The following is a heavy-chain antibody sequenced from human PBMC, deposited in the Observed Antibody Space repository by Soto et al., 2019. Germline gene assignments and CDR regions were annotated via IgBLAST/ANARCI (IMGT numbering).Heavy chain of an antibody. CDR2: VNPILSMS. D-gene: IGHD3-10*01. Sequence: QVQLVQSGAEVKRPGSSVKVSCKASGDTFSFYSINWLRQAPGLGLEWMGRVNPILSMSNYAHRFQGRVTMTADKSTSTDYMELSGLRSEDTAMYYCATSYGSGYRAFDYWGQGALVTVSS. J-gene: IGHJ4*02. CDR1: GDTFSFYS. CDR3: ATSYGSGYRAFDY. V-gene: IGHV1-69*04.